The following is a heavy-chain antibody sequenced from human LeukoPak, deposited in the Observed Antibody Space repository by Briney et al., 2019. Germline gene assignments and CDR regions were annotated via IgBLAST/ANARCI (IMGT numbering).Heavy chain of an antibody. V-gene: IGHV5-10-1*01. Sequence: GESLKISCKGSGYSFTSYWISWVRQMPGKGLEWMGRIDPSDSYTNYSPSFQGHVTISADKSISTAYLQWSSLKASDTAVYYCARLTDQSDIILTGNFDYWGQGTLVTVSS. D-gene: IGHD3-9*01. CDR3: ARLTDQSDIILTGNFDY. J-gene: IGHJ4*02. CDR2: IDPSDSYT. CDR1: GYSFTSYW.